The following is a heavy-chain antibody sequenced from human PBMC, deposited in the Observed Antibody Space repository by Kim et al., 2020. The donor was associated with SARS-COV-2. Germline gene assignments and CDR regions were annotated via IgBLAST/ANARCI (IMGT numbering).Heavy chain of an antibody. CDR2: IIPIFGTA. Sequence: SVKVSCKASGGTFSSYAISWVRQAPGQGLEWMGGIIPIFGTANYAQKFQGRVTITADESTSTAYMELSSLRSEDTAVYYCARFCSGGSCYGFNYYYYGMDVWGQGTTVTVSS. V-gene: IGHV1-69*13. CDR3: ARFCSGGSCYGFNYYYYGMDV. J-gene: IGHJ6*02. CDR1: GGTFSSYA. D-gene: IGHD2-15*01.